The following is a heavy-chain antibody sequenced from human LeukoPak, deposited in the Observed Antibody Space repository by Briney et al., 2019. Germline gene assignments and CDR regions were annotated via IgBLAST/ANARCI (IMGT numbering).Heavy chain of an antibody. CDR2: ISSSGSTI. Sequence: GGSLRLSCAASGFTFSSYEMNWVRQAPGKGLEWVSYISSSGSTIYYADSVKGRFTISRDNAKNSLYLQMNSLRAEDTALYYCAKEKNMVRGVPSKWGQGTLVTVSS. CDR1: GFTFSSYE. J-gene: IGHJ4*02. D-gene: IGHD3-10*01. V-gene: IGHV3-48*03. CDR3: AKEKNMVRGVPSK.